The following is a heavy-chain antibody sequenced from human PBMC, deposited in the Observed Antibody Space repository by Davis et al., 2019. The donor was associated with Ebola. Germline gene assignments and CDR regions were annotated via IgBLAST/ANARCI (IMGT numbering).Heavy chain of an antibody. CDR3: ARVPMKGVYAISPPDY. CDR1: GFTFSSYE. V-gene: IGHV3-48*03. J-gene: IGHJ4*02. CDR2: ISSSGSTI. Sequence: GESLKISCAASGFTFSSYEMNWVRQAPGKGLEWVSYISSSGSTIYYADSVKGRFTISRDNAKNSLYLQMNSLRAEDTAVYYCARVPMKGVYAISPPDYWGQGTLVTVSS. D-gene: IGHD2-8*01.